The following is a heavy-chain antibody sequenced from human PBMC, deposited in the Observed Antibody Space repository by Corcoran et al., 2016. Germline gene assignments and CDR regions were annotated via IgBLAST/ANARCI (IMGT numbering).Heavy chain of an antibody. D-gene: IGHD2-2*01. Sequence: QVQLVQSGAEVKKPGASVKVSCKASGYTFTSYYMHWVRQAPGQGLEWMGIINPSGGSTSYAQKFQGRVTMTRDTSTSTVYMELSSLRSEDTAVYYCARDHAREDIVVVPAAIGGWFDPWGQGTLVTVSS. J-gene: IGHJ5*02. CDR1: GYTFTSYY. V-gene: IGHV1-46*01. CDR3: ARDHAREDIVVVPAAIGGWFDP. CDR2: INPSGGST.